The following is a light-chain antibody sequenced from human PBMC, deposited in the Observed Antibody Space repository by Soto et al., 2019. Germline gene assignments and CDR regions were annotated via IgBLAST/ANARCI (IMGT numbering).Light chain of an antibody. CDR1: QGTIDY. Sequence: DIQMTQSPSSLAASVGDRVTITCRASQGTIDYLAWYQQKPGKAPKLLIYAASTLQSGVPSRFSGSGAGTDFSLTINSLQPEDVATYSCQEYNSATRTFGQGTKVEIK. J-gene: IGKJ1*01. CDR2: AAS. V-gene: IGKV1-27*01. CDR3: QEYNSATRT.